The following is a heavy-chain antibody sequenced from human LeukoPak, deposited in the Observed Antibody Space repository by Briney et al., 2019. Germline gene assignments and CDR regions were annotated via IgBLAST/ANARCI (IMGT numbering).Heavy chain of an antibody. CDR2: ISSNGGST. CDR1: GFTFSYYG. V-gene: IGHV3-64D*09. D-gene: IGHD4-17*01. Sequence: PGGSLRLSCSASGFTFSYYGMHWVRQAPGKGLEYVSAISSNGGSTYYADSMKGRFTISRDNSKNTLYLQMSSLRAEDTAVYYCVKGRGILTTVTTHHFDYWGQGTLVTVSS. CDR3: VKGRGILTTVTTHHFDY. J-gene: IGHJ4*02.